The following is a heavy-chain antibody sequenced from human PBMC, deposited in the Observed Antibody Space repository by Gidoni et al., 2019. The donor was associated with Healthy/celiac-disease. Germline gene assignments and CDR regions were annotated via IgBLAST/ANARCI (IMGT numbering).Heavy chain of an antibody. CDR2: ISSSGSTI. Sequence: EVQLVESGGGLVQPGGSLRLSCAASGFTFSSYEMNWVRQAPGKGLEWVSYISSSGSTIYYADSVKGRFTISRDNAKNSLYLQMNSLRAEDTAVYYCARDRDVEMATVGAFDIWGQGTMVTVSS. CDR1: GFTFSSYE. V-gene: IGHV3-48*03. D-gene: IGHD4-4*01. J-gene: IGHJ3*02. CDR3: ARDRDVEMATVGAFDI.